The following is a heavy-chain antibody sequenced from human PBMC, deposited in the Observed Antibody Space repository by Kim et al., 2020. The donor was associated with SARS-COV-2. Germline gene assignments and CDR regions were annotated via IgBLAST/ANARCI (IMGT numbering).Heavy chain of an antibody. CDR2: INHSGST. J-gene: IGHJ1*01. D-gene: IGHD2-2*01. Sequence: SETLSLTCAVYGGSFSGYYWSWIRQPPGKGLEWIGEINHSGSTNYNPSLKSRVTISVDTSKNQFSLKLISVTAADTAVYYCARGPIPRGEYFQHWGQGTLVTVSS. V-gene: IGHV4-34*01. CDR3: ARGPIPRGEYFQH. CDR1: GGSFSGYY.